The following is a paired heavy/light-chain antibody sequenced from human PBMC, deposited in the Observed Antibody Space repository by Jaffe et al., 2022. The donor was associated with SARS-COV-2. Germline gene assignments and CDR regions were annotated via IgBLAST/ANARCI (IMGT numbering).Light chain of an antibody. V-gene: IGKV3-15*01. CDR3: QQYANWPLWT. CDR1: QGVSNN. J-gene: IGKJ1*01. CDR2: GAS. Sequence: EKVVTQSPATLSVSPGERATLSCRVSQGVSNNLAWYQQKPGQAPRLLIYGASTRATGIPARFSGSGSGTEFSLTISSLQSEDFAVYYCQQYANWPLWTFGQGTKVEIK.
Heavy chain of an antibody. D-gene: IGHD3-10*01. J-gene: IGHJ4*02. CDR1: GGSVNSGPFY. V-gene: IGHV4-31*03. Sequence: QVQLQESGPGLVKPSQTLSLTCTVSGGSVNSGPFYWSWIRQHPGKGLEWIGHISYSGSTFYNWPLRGRVAISIDTSKNHFSLELSSVTAADTAVYYCATNAYGFFDRWGQGTLVTVSS. CDR2: ISYSGST. CDR3: ATNAYGFFDR.